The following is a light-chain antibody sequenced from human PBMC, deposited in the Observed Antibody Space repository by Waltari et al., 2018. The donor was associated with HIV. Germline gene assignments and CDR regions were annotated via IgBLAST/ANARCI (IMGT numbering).Light chain of an antibody. J-gene: IGLJ1*01. CDR1: SSDVGGYNY. Sequence: QSALTQPASVSGSPGQSITISCTGTSSDVGGYNYVSWYQQHPGKAPKLMIFDVSNRPSGLASRFSCTKAGKTASLTIAGLQAEDEADYYCSSYTSSSTLYVFGTGTKVTVL. CDR2: DVS. CDR3: SSYTSSSTLYV. V-gene: IGLV2-14*01.